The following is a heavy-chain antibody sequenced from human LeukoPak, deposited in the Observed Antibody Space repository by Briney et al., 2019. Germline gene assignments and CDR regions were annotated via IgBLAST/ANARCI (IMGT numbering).Heavy chain of an antibody. J-gene: IGHJ4*02. D-gene: IGHD4-23*01. V-gene: IGHV4-59*01. CDR3: ARGFFLTVVTPFDY. CDR1: GGSICSYY. CDR2: IYYSGST. Sequence: SETLSLTCTVSGGSICSYYWSWIRQPPGKGLEWIGYIYYSGSTNYNPSLKSRVTISVDMSKNQFSLKLSSVTAADTAVYYCARGFFLTVVTPFDYWGQGTLVTVSS.